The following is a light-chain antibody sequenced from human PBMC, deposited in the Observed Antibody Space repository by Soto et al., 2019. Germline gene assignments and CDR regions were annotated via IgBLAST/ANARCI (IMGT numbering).Light chain of an antibody. V-gene: IGKV3-11*01. Sequence: EIVLTQSPATLSLSPGDRATLSCRASQSVTTSLAWYQHQPGQAPRLLIYDASARAAGVPARFSGSGSGTHCTLTIGSLEPGDFAVYYCQHRSNWPSLTFGGGTKLEIK. J-gene: IGKJ4*01. CDR2: DAS. CDR1: QSVTTS. CDR3: QHRSNWPSLT.